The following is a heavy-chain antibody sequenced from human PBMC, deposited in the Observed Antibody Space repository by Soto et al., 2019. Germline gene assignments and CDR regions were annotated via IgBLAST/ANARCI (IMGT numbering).Heavy chain of an antibody. CDR3: ARHVTAFCNGGDCPFYYDY. CDR2: IYYSGGA. CDR1: GGSINTYY. J-gene: IGHJ4*02. D-gene: IGHD2-21*02. Sequence: QVQLQESGPGLVKPSETLSLTCTVSGGSINTYYWSWIRQPPGKGLEWIGYIYYSGGADYNPSVKSRVTISVDTSKNHFSLQLGSVTAADTAVYYCARHVTAFCNGGDCPFYYDYWGQGILVTVSS. V-gene: IGHV4-59*08.